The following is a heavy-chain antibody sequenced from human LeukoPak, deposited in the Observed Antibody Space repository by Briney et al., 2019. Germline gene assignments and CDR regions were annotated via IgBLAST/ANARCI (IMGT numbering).Heavy chain of an antibody. D-gene: IGHD6-13*01. CDR1: GFTFSSYG. CDR2: ISSSSSYI. J-gene: IGHJ6*02. V-gene: IGHV3-21*01. CDR3: ARDRREGAAGKSTNYYYYYGMDV. Sequence: GGSLRLSCAAPGFTFSSYGMHWVRQAPGKGLEWVSSISSSSSYIYYAESVKGRFTISRDNAKNSLYLQMNSLRAEDTAVYYCARDRREGAAGKSTNYYYYYGMDVWGQGTTVTVSS.